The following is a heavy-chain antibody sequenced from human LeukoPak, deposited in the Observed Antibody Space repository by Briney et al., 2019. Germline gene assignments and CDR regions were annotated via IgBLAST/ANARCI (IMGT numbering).Heavy chain of an antibody. CDR3: AKWGDYDVLTGYYVSNY. CDR2: IAGSGGNT. CDR1: GFTFSNYA. Sequence: GGSLRLSCAASGFTFSNYAMSWVRQAPGKELEWVSAIAGSGGNTYYADSVKGRFTISRDNSKNTVFLQMNSLRAEDTAVYYCAKWGDYDVLTGYYVSNYWGQGTLVTVSS. J-gene: IGHJ4*02. D-gene: IGHD3-9*01. V-gene: IGHV3-23*01.